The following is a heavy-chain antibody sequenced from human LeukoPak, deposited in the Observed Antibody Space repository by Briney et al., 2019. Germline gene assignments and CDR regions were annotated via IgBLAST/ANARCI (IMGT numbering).Heavy chain of an antibody. D-gene: IGHD2-2*01. J-gene: IGHJ4*02. Sequence: ASVKVSCKASGYTFTSYGISWVRQAPGQGLEWMGWISAYNGNTNYAQKLQGRVTMTTDTSTSTAYMELRSLRPDDTAVYYCAREMDLGYCSSTSCPIDYWGQGTLVTVSS. CDR1: GYTFTSYG. CDR3: AREMDLGYCSSTSCPIDY. CDR2: ISAYNGNT. V-gene: IGHV1-18*01.